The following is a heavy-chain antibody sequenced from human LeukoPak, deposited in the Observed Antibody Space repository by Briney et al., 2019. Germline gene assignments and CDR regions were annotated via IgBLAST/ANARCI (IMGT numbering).Heavy chain of an antibody. Sequence: GGSLRLSCAASGFTFNLYAMSWVRQAPGKGLEWVSGLSGGGNTTCYADSVKGRFTISRDNSRNTLYLQMSSLRVEDTAVYYCARFSARFDPWGQGALVTVSS. V-gene: IGHV3-23*01. CDR1: GFTFNLYA. CDR2: LSGGGNTT. D-gene: IGHD3-3*01. J-gene: IGHJ5*02. CDR3: ARFSARFDP.